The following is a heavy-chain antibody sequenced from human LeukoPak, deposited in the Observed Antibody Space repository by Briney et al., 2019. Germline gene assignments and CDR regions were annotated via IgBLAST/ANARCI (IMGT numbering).Heavy chain of an antibody. Sequence: GGSLRLSCAASGFTFSSYWMHWVRQAPGKGLVWVSRINSDGSSTSYADSAKGRFTISRDNAKNTLYLQMNSLRAEDTAVYYCASYSGSYPQGRWGQGTLVTVSS. V-gene: IGHV3-74*01. CDR2: INSDGSST. CDR3: ASYSGSYPQGR. J-gene: IGHJ4*02. D-gene: IGHD1-26*01. CDR1: GFTFSSYW.